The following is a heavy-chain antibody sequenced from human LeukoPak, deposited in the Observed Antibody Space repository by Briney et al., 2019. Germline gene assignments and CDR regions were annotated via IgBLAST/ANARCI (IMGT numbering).Heavy chain of an antibody. J-gene: IGHJ3*02. V-gene: IGHV7-4-1*02. D-gene: IGHD2-2*02. CDR3: ARDRGYCSSTSCYTYAFDI. Sequence: ASVKVSCKASGGTFISYAISWVRQAPGQGLEWMGWINTNTGNPTYAQGFTGRFVFSLDTSVSTAYLQISSLKAEDTAVYYCARDRGYCSSTSCYTYAFDIWGQGTMVTVSS. CDR1: GGTFISYA. CDR2: INTNTGNP.